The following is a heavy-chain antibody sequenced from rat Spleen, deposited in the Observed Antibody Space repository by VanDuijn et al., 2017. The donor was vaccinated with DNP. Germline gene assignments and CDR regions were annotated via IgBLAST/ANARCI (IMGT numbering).Heavy chain of an antibody. CDR3: ARDWDGFNIDY. CDR1: GFSLTSYH. V-gene: IGHV2-30*01. CDR2: IWTDGST. Sequence: QVQLKESGPGLVQPSQTLSLACTVSGFSLTSYHVHWVRQPSGKGLEWMGVIWTDGSTDYNSALKSRLSISRDTSKSQVFLKVNSLQTEDTATYYCARDWDGFNIDYWGQGVMVTVSS. J-gene: IGHJ2*01. D-gene: IGHD1-5*01.